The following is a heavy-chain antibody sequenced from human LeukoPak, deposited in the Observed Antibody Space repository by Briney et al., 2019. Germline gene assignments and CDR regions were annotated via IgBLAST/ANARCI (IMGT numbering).Heavy chain of an antibody. Sequence: GGSLRLSCAASGFTFSSYSMNWVRQAPGKGLEWVSAISGSGDTYYAASVKGRFTISRDNYKNTMYLQMNRLRVEDTAMYYCARAPAGYSRSPLFDYWGRGTLISVSS. CDR2: ISGSGDT. CDR1: GFTFSSYS. V-gene: IGHV3-23*01. CDR3: ARAPAGYSRSPLFDY. J-gene: IGHJ4*02. D-gene: IGHD6-13*01.